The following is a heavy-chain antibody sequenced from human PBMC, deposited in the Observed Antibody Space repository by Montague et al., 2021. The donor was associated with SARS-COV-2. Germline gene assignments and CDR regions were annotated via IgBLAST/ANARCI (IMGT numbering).Heavy chain of an antibody. J-gene: IGHJ6*02. V-gene: IGHV4-4*02. CDR1: GGSISSTNY. CDR2: ISHGGSP. Sequence: SETLSLTCAVSGGSISSTNYWCCVRHSPRKGLEWFGKISHGGSPDYNPSLMSRVIILADKSKNQFSLKLSCVIAADSAIYYCTKGTYGISILGKIYYYGMDVWGQGTTVIVSS. CDR3: TKGTYGISILGKIYYYGMDV. D-gene: IGHD3-3*01.